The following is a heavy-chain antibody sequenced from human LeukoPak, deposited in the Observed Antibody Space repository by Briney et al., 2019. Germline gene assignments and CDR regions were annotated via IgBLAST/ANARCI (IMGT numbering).Heavy chain of an antibody. Sequence: ASVKVSCKASGYTFTSYGISWVRQAPGQGLEWMGWMNPNSGNTGYAQKFQGRVTMTRNTSISTAYMELSSLRSEDTAVYYCARDRGTTDYGGNSGYFQHWGQGTLVTVSS. CDR2: MNPNSGNT. V-gene: IGHV1-8*02. CDR1: GYTFTSYG. CDR3: ARDRGTTDYGGNSGYFQH. D-gene: IGHD4-23*01. J-gene: IGHJ1*01.